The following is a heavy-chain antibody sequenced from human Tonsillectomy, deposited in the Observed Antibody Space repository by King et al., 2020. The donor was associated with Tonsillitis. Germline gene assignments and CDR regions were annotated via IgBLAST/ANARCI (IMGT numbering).Heavy chain of an antibody. V-gene: IGHV3-23*04. Sequence: VQLVESGGGLVQSGGSLRLSCAASGFAFSNYAMCWVREALGKGLEWVSTICGSGGSTNYADSVEGRFTISRDNSKNTLCLQMKSLRVEDSAIFHCVKQIGFWNGGTCSLDYWGQGALVTVSS. D-gene: IGHD3-3*01. CDR1: GFAFSNYA. CDR2: ICGSGGST. CDR3: VKQIGFWNGGTCSLDY. J-gene: IGHJ4*02.